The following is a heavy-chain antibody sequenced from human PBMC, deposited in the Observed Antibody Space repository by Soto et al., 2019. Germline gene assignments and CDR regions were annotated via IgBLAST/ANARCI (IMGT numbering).Heavy chain of an antibody. V-gene: IGHV3-30*18. D-gene: IGHD6-6*01. CDR1: GFTFSSHG. CDR3: AKDSSLAALE. Sequence: QVQLVESGGGVVQPGGSLRLCYGASGFTFSSHGMHWVRQAPGKGLEWVAVISYDGSIKNYADSVKGRFTISRDNSKNTLYLQVNSLRTEDTAVYYCAKDSSLAALEWGQGTLVTVSS. J-gene: IGHJ4*02. CDR2: ISYDGSIK.